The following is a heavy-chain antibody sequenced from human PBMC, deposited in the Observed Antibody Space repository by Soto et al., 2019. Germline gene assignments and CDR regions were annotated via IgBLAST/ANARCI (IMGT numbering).Heavy chain of an antibody. Sequence: QVQLVESGGGVVQPGRSLRLSCAASGFTLSSYSMHWVRQAPGKGLDWVAAMSFDGSSKYLADSVKGRFTISRDNSKNTLSLQMNSLGAEDSAVYYCVRGRSVINHDDFEYWGQGTLVIVSS. V-gene: IGHV3-30-3*01. CDR2: MSFDGSSK. J-gene: IGHJ4*02. CDR3: VRGRSVINHDDFEY. D-gene: IGHD2-21*01. CDR1: GFTLSSYS.